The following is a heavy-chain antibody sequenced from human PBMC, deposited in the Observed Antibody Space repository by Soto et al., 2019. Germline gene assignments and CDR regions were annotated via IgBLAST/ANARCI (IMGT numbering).Heavy chain of an antibody. Sequence: EGSLRLSCAASGFTFSNYAVTWVRQAPGKGLEWVSTISGSGGSTYYADSVKGRFTISRDNSKNTLYLQMNSLRAEYTAVYYCAKDQGSCRYEIDSWGQGT. CDR3: AKDQGSCRYEIDS. D-gene: IGHD6-13*01. J-gene: IGHJ4*02. CDR1: GFTFSNYA. CDR2: ISGSGGST. V-gene: IGHV3-23*01.